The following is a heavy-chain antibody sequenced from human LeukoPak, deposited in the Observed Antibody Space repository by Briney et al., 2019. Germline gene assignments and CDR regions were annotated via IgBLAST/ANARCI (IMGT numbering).Heavy chain of an antibody. CDR3: AKLPARVTTSFDY. J-gene: IGHJ4*02. D-gene: IGHD4-17*01. CDR1: GFTFSSYA. Sequence: PGGSLRLSCAASGFTFSSYAMSWVPQAPGKGLEWVSAISGSGGSTYYADSVKGRFTISRDNSKNTLYLQMNSLRAEDTAVYYCAKLPARVTTSFDYWGQGTLVTVSS. V-gene: IGHV3-23*01. CDR2: ISGSGGST.